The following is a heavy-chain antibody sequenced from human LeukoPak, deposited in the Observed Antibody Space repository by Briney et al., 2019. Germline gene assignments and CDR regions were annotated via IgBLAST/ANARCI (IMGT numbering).Heavy chain of an antibody. CDR3: ARGRPSRTRFGELLCFDY. J-gene: IGHJ4*02. D-gene: IGHD3-10*01. CDR2: INHSGST. CDR1: GGSFSGYY. Sequence: PSETLSLTXAVYGGSFSGYYWSWIRQPPGKGLEWIGEINHSGSTNYNPSHKSRVTISVDTSKNQFSLKLSSVTAADTAVYYCARGRPSRTRFGELLCFDYWGQGTLVTVSS. V-gene: IGHV4-34*01.